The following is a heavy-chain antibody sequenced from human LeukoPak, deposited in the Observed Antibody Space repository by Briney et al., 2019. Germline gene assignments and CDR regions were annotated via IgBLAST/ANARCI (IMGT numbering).Heavy chain of an antibody. Sequence: PGGSLRLSCAASGFTFSAYWMHWVRQAPGKGLVWVSRINSDGFSITYADSVKGRFTISRDNAKNSLYLQMNSLRAEDTALYYCAKDVIPYGILGYYGMDVWGQGTTVTVSS. D-gene: IGHD3-10*01. CDR1: GFTFSAYW. V-gene: IGHV3-74*01. CDR3: AKDVIPYGILGYYGMDV. CDR2: INSDGFSI. J-gene: IGHJ6*02.